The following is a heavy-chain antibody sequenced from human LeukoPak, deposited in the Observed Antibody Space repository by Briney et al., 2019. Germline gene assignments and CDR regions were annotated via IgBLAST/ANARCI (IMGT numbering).Heavy chain of an antibody. D-gene: IGHD3-10*02. CDR3: ARGTMFPYYFDY. Sequence: AAGSLRPSCTVSGFTVSSNSMSWVRQAPGKGLEWVSFIYSDNTHYSDSVKGRFTTSRDNSKNTLYLQMNSLRAEDTAVYYCARGTMFPYYFDYWGQGTLVTVSS. CDR1: GFTVSSNS. J-gene: IGHJ4*02. CDR2: IYSDNT. V-gene: IGHV3-53*01.